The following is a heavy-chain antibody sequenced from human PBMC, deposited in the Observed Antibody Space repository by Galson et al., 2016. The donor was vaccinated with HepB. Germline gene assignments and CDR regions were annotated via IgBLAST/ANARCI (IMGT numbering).Heavy chain of an antibody. D-gene: IGHD3-22*01. CDR1: GGSFSGYY. V-gene: IGHV4-34*01. CDR3: ARERQFHYDSSGYYTTSYWHFDL. CDR2: IYDSGST. Sequence: SETLSLTCAVYGGSFSGYYWSWIRQPPGKGLEWIGEIYDSGSTNYNPSLRSRATISIDTSKSQFSLKLSSVTAADTAVYYCARERQFHYDSSGYYTTSYWHFDLWGRGTLVTVSS. J-gene: IGHJ2*01.